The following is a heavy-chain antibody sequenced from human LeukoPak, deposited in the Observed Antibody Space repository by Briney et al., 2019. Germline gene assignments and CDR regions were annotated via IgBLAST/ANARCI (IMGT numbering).Heavy chain of an antibody. CDR2: ISAPGDST. D-gene: IGHD1-14*01. CDR1: GFTFSKFA. V-gene: IGHV3-23*01. Sequence: GGSLRLSCAASGFTFSKFAMSWVRQAPGRGLEWVSSISAPGDSTYYADSVKGRFTISRDNSKNTLFLLMNTPRAEDTAVYYCARDAGKGSKDFEFDYWGQGVRVIVSS. CDR3: ARDAGKGSKDFEFDY. J-gene: IGHJ4*02.